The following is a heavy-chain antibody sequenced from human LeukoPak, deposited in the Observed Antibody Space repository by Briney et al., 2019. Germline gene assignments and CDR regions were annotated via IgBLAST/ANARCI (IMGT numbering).Heavy chain of an antibody. V-gene: IGHV3-21*01. J-gene: IGHJ4*02. CDR2: ISTGSSHI. Sequence: GGSLRLSCAASGFTFSSYTMSWVRQAPGKGLEWVSSISTGSSHIYYADSVKGRFTISRDNAKNSLYLQMNSLRAEDTAVYYCARDYDEDYWGQGMLVTVSS. CDR3: ARDYDEDY. D-gene: IGHD5-12*01. CDR1: GFTFSSYT.